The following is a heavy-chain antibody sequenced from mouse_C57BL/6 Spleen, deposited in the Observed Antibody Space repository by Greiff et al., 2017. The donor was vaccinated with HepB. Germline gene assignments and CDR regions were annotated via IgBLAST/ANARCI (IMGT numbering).Heavy chain of an antibody. CDR3: ARVESLWDY. Sequence: EVQLQQSGPELVKPGASVKISCKSSGYTFTDYYMNWVKQSHGKSLEWIGDINPNNGGTSYNQKFKGKATLTVDKSSSTAYMELRSLTSEDSAVYYCARVESLWDYWGQGTSVTVSS. CDR2: INPNNGGT. D-gene: IGHD6-5*01. V-gene: IGHV1-26*01. CDR1: GYTFTDYY. J-gene: IGHJ4*01.